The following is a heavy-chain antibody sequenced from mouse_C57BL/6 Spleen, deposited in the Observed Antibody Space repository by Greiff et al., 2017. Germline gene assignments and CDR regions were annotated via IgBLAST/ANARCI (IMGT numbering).Heavy chain of an antibody. J-gene: IGHJ1*03. D-gene: IGHD1-1*01. CDR2: FDPENGDT. Sequence: EVQLQQSGAELVRPGASVKLSCTASGFNIKDDYMHWVKQRPEQGLEWIGWFDPENGDTEYASKFQGKATITADTSSNPAYMQLSSLTSDDTAVYYCTRLLLKSFDGWGTGTTVTVSS. V-gene: IGHV14-4*01. CDR1: GFNIKDDY. CDR3: TRLLLKSFDG.